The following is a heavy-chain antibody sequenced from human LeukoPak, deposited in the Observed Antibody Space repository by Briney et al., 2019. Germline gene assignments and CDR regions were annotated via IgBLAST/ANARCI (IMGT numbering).Heavy chain of an antibody. D-gene: IGHD4/OR15-4a*01. CDR1: RLSFSGQW. Sequence: GSLRLSCAASRLSFSGQWMNWVRQAPGQGLEWVAHIKYDGSEKYYADSVKGRFTISREDAKNSLSLQMDNVRAEDTAVYYCAYSTNLNYWGQGTLVTASS. CDR2: IKYDGSEK. J-gene: IGHJ4*02. V-gene: IGHV3-7*01. CDR3: AYSTNLNY.